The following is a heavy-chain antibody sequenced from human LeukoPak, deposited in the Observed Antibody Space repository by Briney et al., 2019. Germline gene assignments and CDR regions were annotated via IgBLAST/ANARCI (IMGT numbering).Heavy chain of an antibody. J-gene: IGHJ4*02. CDR2: TSVYNGDT. Sequence: ASVKVSCKASGYTFSSFGFMWVRQAPGQGLDWMGWTSVYNGDTRYAQKFQGRVTMTTDTSTSTAYMELRSLTSDDTAVYYCARDGGDLLRVDYWGQGTQVTVSS. CDR3: ARDGGDLLRVDY. D-gene: IGHD1-26*01. CDR1: GYTFSSFG. V-gene: IGHV1-18*01.